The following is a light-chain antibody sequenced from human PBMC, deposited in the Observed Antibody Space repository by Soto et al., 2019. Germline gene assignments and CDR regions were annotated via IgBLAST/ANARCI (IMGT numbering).Light chain of an antibody. V-gene: IGKV3-20*01. J-gene: IGKJ2*01. CDR1: QSVSNNY. Sequence: EIVLTQSPGTLSLSPGERATLSCRASQSVSNNYLAWYQQKPGQAPRLLIYGASNRATGIPDRFSGSGSGTDFTLAINRLEPEDFAVYYCQQYDTSPHTFGQGTKLEIK. CDR3: QQYDTSPHT. CDR2: GAS.